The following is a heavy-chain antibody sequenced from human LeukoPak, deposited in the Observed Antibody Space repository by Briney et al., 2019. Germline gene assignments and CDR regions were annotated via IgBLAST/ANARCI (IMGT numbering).Heavy chain of an antibody. V-gene: IGHV3-13*01. J-gene: IGHJ4*02. Sequence: GGSLRLSCAASGFTFSSYDMHWVRQATGKGLEWVSAIGTAGDTYYPGSVKGRFTISRDNSKNTLYLQMNSLRAEDTAVYYCARGGWLQLRVDYWGQGTLVTVSS. D-gene: IGHD5-24*01. CDR1: GFTFSSYD. CDR3: ARGGWLQLRVDY. CDR2: IGTAGDT.